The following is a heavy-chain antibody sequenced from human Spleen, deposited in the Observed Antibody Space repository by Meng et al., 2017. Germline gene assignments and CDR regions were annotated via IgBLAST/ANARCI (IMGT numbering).Heavy chain of an antibody. Sequence: GESLKISCVVSGFSVNNNYMNWVRQAPGKGLEWVSVISDGSGTIYYADSVKGRFTISRDNSKNTLYLQMNSLRAEDTAVYYCAKDRAARPSYIGDYWGQGTLVTVSS. J-gene: IGHJ4*02. CDR2: ISDGSGTI. CDR3: AKDRAARPSYIGDY. CDR1: GFSVNNNY. D-gene: IGHD6-6*01. V-gene: IGHV3-23*01.